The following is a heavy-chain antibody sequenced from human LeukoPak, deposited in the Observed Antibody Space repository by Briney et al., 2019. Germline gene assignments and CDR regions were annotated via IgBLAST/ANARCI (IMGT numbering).Heavy chain of an antibody. J-gene: IGHJ4*02. CDR3: ARANFLYCSSTTCLFDY. CDR1: GYTFTDYY. D-gene: IGHD2-2*01. CDR2: INPNSGDT. V-gene: IGHV1-2*02. Sequence: ASAKVSCKASGYTFTDYYMHWVRQAPGQGFEWMGWINPNSGDTNYAQKFQGRVTVTRDTSIGTAHMELSRLRSDDTAVYYCARANFLYCSSTTCLFDYWGQGTLVIVSS.